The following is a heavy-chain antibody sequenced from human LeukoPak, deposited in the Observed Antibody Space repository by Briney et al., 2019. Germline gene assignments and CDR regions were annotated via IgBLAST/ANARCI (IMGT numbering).Heavy chain of an antibody. V-gene: IGHV3-21*01. CDR1: GFTFSSYS. D-gene: IGHD6-13*01. J-gene: IGHJ3*02. CDR2: ISSSSYI. CDR3: ARLSKAAAGRDAFDI. Sequence: GGSLRLSCAASGFTFSSYSMNWVRQAPGKGLEWVSSISSSSYIYYADSVKGRFTISRDNAKNSLYLQMNSLRAEDTAVYYCARLSKAAAGRDAFDIWGQGTMVTVSS.